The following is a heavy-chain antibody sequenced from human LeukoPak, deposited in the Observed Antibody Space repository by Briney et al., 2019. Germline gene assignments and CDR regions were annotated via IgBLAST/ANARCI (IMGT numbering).Heavy chain of an antibody. CDR1: GGSISSYY. J-gene: IGHJ4*02. CDR3: ARGPGYCTNGICDSIDY. D-gene: IGHD2-8*01. Sequence: SETLSLTCTVSGGSISSYYWSWIRQPPGKGLEWIGYIYYSGSTNYNPSLKSRVTISVDTSKNQFSLKLSSVTAADTAAYYCARGPGYCTNGICDSIDYWGQGTLVTVSS. CDR2: IYYSGST. V-gene: IGHV4-59*01.